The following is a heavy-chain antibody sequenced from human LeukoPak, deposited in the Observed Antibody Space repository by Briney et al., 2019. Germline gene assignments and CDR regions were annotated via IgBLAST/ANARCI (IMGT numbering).Heavy chain of an antibody. V-gene: IGHV4-39*07. CDR3: TGTHTNWFDP. D-gene: IGHD1-1*01. Sequence: SSYGMHWVRQPPGKGLEWIGSIYYSGSTYYNPSLKSRVTISVDTSKNQFSLKLSSVTAADTAVYYCTGTHTNWFDPWGQGTLVTVSS. J-gene: IGHJ5*02. CDR1: SSYG. CDR2: IYYSGST.